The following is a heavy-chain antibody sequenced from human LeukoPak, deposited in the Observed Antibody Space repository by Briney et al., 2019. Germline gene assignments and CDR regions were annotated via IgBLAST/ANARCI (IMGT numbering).Heavy chain of an antibody. D-gene: IGHD3-3*01. CDR3: ARHGYDFWSGFPQYYFDY. Sequence: SETLSLTCAVYGGSFYGGSFSGYYWSWIRQPPGKGLEWIGSIYYSGSTYYNPSLKSRVTISVDTSKNQFSLKLSSVTAADTAVYYCARHGYDFWSGFPQYYFDYWGQGTLVTVSS. V-gene: IGHV4-39*01. J-gene: IGHJ4*02. CDR2: IYYSGST. CDR1: GGSFYGGSFSGYY.